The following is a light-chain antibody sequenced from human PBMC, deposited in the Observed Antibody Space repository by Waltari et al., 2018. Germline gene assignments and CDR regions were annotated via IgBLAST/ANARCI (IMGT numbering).Light chain of an antibody. V-gene: IGKV1-39*01. CDR3: QQTYSTLWT. Sequence: DIQMTQSPSSLSASVGDRVTITCRASQNITNFLNWYQQKPGKAPNLLIYALFNFQDGVPSRFSGGGSGTDFTLTISSLQPEDFATYYCQQTYSTLWTFGQGTKVEIK. CDR2: ALF. CDR1: QNITNF. J-gene: IGKJ1*01.